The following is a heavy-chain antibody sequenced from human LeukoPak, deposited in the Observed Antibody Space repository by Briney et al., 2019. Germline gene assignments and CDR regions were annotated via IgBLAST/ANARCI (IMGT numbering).Heavy chain of an antibody. CDR3: AKGIVVVPAATEDYFDY. CDR2: ISGSGGST. J-gene: IGHJ4*02. D-gene: IGHD2-2*01. V-gene: IGHV3-23*01. Sequence: GGSLRLSCAASGFTFSSYAMSWVRQAPGKGLEGVSAISGSGGSTYYADSVKGRFTISRDNSKNTLYLQMNSLRAEDTAVYYCAKGIVVVPAATEDYFDYWGQGTLVTVSS. CDR1: GFTFSSYA.